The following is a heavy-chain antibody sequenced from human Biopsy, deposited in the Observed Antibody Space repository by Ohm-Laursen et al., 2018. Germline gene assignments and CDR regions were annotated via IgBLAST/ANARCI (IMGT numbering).Heavy chain of an antibody. J-gene: IGHJ1*01. Sequence: AASVKVSCKASGYTFTGQYLHWVRQVPGQGLEWMGWINPHSGTTKFAQDFQGRVTMTRDTSITIAYMELRRLRSDDTAVYYCAKGQDLRGGAEYFQHWGQGALVTVSS. CDR2: INPHSGTT. CDR3: AKGQDLRGGAEYFQH. V-gene: IGHV1-2*02. D-gene: IGHD2-15*01. CDR1: GYTFTGQY.